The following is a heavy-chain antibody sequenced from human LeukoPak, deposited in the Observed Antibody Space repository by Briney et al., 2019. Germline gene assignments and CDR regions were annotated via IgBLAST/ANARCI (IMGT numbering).Heavy chain of an antibody. CDR1: GFTFSSFV. V-gene: IGHV3-23*01. CDR2: ISGSGGTT. Sequence: GGSLRLSCTASGFTFSSFVLNWVRQAPGKGLEWVSTISGSGGTTYYADSVKGRFTISRDNSKNTLYLQMNSLRAEDTAVYYCVLRGGATDYWGQGTLVTVSS. J-gene: IGHJ4*02. CDR3: VLRGGATDY. D-gene: IGHD3-16*01.